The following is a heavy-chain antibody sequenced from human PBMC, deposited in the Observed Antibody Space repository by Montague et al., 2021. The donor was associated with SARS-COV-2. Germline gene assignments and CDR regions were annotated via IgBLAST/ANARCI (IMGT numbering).Heavy chain of an antibody. J-gene: IGHJ3*02. Sequence: SLRLSCAASGFTFNNYGIPWVRQAPGKGLEWVAVISYEGSQKFFSDSVKGRFAISRDSAQRTVFLQMNSLRVDDTAVYHCAKASEVFWLGQFARDAFDIWGQGTTVVVSS. CDR1: GFTFNNYG. CDR3: AKASEVFWLGQFARDAFDI. V-gene: IGHV3-30*18. CDR2: ISYEGSQK. D-gene: IGHD3-10*01.